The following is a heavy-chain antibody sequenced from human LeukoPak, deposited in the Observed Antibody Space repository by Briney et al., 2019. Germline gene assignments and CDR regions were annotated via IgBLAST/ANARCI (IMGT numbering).Heavy chain of an antibody. CDR2: INPSGGST. CDR1: GYTFTSYY. J-gene: IGHJ6*03. V-gene: IGHV1-46*01. D-gene: IGHD3-10*01. CDR3: ARVAMVRGVIYYYYMDV. Sequence: ASVKVSCKAPGYTFTSYYMHWVRQAPGQGLEWMGIINPSGGSTSYAQKFQGRVTMTRDTSTSTVYMELSSLRSEDTAVYYCARVAMVRGVIYYYYMDVWGKGTTVTISS.